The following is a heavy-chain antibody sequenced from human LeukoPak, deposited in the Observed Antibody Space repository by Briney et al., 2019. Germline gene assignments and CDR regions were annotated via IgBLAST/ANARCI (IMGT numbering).Heavy chain of an antibody. Sequence: GGSLRLSCAASGFTFSSYSMNWVRQAPGKGLEWVSSISSSSSYIYYADSVKGRFTISRDNAKNSLYLQMNSLRAEDTAVYYCARDGRSSVFMDVWGQGTTVTVSS. V-gene: IGHV3-21*01. CDR2: ISSSSSYI. CDR3: ARDGRSSVFMDV. CDR1: GFTFSSYS. D-gene: IGHD6-6*01. J-gene: IGHJ6*02.